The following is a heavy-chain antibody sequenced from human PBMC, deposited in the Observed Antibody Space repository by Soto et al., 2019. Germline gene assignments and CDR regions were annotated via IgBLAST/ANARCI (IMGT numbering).Heavy chain of an antibody. CDR3: ARLNGYCISTNCHGYYGMDF. J-gene: IGHJ6*02. CDR1: GGSVSSSSYS. CDR2: IYSSENT. Sequence: SETLSLTCTVSGGSVSSSSYSWGWIRQSPGKGLEWIGTIYSSENTYYNPSLLSRVTISVDTSKNEFSLRLSSVTAADTAVYYCARLNGYCISTNCHGYYGMDFWGQRTKVTVSS. V-gene: IGHV4-39*01. D-gene: IGHD2-2*03.